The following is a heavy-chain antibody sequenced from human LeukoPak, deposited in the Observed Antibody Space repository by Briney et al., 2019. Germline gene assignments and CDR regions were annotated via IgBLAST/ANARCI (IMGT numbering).Heavy chain of an antibody. J-gene: IGHJ4*02. CDR3: AKAKGWYGEGYFDC. V-gene: IGHV3-53*01. CDR1: GFAVSSNY. CDR2: LYPDGRT. D-gene: IGHD3-10*01. Sequence: GSLRLSCAASGFAVSSNYMNWVRQAPGKGLEWVSVLYPDGRTYYADSVKGRFTISRDVSKNTLFLQMTSLRAEGTAVYYCAKAKGWYGEGYFDCWGQGTLVTVSS.